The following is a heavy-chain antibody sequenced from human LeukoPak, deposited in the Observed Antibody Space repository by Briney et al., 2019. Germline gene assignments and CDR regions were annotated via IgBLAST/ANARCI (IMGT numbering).Heavy chain of an antibody. J-gene: IGHJ4*02. V-gene: IGHV4-4*07. CDR3: ARGKLELTILDY. CDR1: GGSISSYY. Sequence: SETLSLTCTVSGGSISSYYWSWIRRPAGKGLEWIGRSDISGSTYYNPSLKSRVTISVDTSKNQFSLKLNSVTAADTAVYYCARGKLELTILDYWGQGTLVTVSS. CDR2: SDISGST. D-gene: IGHD1-7*01.